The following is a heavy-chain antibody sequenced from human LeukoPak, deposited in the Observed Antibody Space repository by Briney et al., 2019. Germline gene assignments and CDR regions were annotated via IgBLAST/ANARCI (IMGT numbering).Heavy chain of an antibody. D-gene: IGHD6-19*01. J-gene: IGHJ2*01. Sequence: PSGTLSLTCTVSGGSISSYYWSWIRQPAGKGLEWIGRIYTSGSTNYNPSLKSRVTMSVDTSKNQFSLKLSSVTAADTAVYYCARCSYSSGCYWYFDLWGRGTLVTVSS. CDR3: ARCSYSSGCYWYFDL. CDR2: IYTSGST. V-gene: IGHV4-4*07. CDR1: GGSISSYY.